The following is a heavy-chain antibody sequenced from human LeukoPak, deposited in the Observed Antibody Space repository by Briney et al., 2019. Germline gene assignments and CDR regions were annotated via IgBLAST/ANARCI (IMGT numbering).Heavy chain of an antibody. CDR2: IYYSGST. CDR3: ARAPPAVAGPDDYYFDY. D-gene: IGHD6-19*01. CDR1: GGSISSSSYY. Sequence: SETLSLTCTVSGGSISSSSYYWGWIRQPPGKGLEWIGSIYYSGSTNYNPSLKSRVTISVDTSKNQFPLKLSSVTAADTAVYYCARAPPAVAGPDDYYFDYWGQGTLVTVSS. J-gene: IGHJ4*02. V-gene: IGHV4-39*06.